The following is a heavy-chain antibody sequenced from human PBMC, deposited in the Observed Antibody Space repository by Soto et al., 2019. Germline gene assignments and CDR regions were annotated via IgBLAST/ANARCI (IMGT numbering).Heavy chain of an antibody. J-gene: IGHJ4*02. CDR1: NDSIRSGTYY. CDR3: ARRSSAGTFDY. CDR2: LSYLGTT. Sequence: SETLSLTCTVSNDSIRSGTYYWAWIRQPPGRGLEWMGSLSYLGTTDYNPSLKSRVTISKDAFKNQFSLKLSSVTAADTAVYYCARRSSAGTFDYWGQGALVTVSS. V-gene: IGHV4-39*01. D-gene: IGHD6-19*01.